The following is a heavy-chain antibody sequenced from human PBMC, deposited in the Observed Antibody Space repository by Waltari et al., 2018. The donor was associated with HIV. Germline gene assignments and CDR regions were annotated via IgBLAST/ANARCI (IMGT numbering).Heavy chain of an antibody. Sequence: QVHAAQSGPPDKHSGASVEVPCKASVSPFTRHFIHWVRQAPGEGPVWLGRLNPNSGGTHFAQRFQGRITMTWDPSTNTAYMELTGLRFDDTGLYYCARQLCSSRLCISGYDFWGQGTRVTVSS. CDR2: LNPNSGGT. D-gene: IGHD3-3*01. V-gene: IGHV1-2*05. CDR3: ARQLCSSRLCISGYDF. CDR1: VSPFTRHF. J-gene: IGHJ4*02.